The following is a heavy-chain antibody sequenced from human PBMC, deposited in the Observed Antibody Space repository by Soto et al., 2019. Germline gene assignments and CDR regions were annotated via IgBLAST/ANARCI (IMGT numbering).Heavy chain of an antibody. D-gene: IGHD5-18*01. CDR3: AKDQNIQLWPRYYYYGMDV. V-gene: IGHV3-48*01. J-gene: IGHJ6*02. Sequence: SGGSLRLSCAASGFTFSSYSMNWVRQAPGKGLEWVSYISSSSSTIYHADSVKGRFTISRDNAKNSLYLQMNSLRAEDTAVYYCAKDQNIQLWPRYYYYGMDVWGQGTTVTVSS. CDR1: GFTFSSYS. CDR2: ISSSSSTI.